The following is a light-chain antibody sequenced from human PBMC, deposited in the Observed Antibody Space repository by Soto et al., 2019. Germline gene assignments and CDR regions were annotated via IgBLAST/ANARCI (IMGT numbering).Light chain of an antibody. Sequence: QSALTQPASESGSPRQSITIACTGISTDVENYNFVSWYQQHPGKVPKLIIYEDSKRPSGISDRFSGSKSGNSASLTISGIQAEDEADYYCCYHAGFNTPYVFATGTKVTVL. J-gene: IGLJ1*01. V-gene: IGLV2-23*01. CDR1: STDVENYNF. CDR2: EDS. CDR3: CYHAGFNTPYV.